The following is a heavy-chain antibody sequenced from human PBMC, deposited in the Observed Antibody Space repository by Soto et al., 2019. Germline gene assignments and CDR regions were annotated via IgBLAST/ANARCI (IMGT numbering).Heavy chain of an antibody. D-gene: IGHD1-26*01. J-gene: IGHJ6*02. V-gene: IGHV3-11*05. Sequence: QVQLVESGGGLDKPGGSLRLSCAASGFTFSDYYMSWIRQAPGKGQEWVSYISSSSSYTNYADSVKGRFTNSRDNAKNSLYLQMNGLRAEDTAVYYCARGVRGGELHDGMDVWGQGTTVTVSS. CDR1: GFTFSDYY. CDR3: ARGVRGGELHDGMDV. CDR2: ISSSSSYT.